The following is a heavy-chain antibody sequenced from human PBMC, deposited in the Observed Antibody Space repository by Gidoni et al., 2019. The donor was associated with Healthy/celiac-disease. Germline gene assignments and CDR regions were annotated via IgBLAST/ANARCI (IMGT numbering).Heavy chain of an antibody. Sequence: EVQLLESGGGLVQPGGSLRLSCAASGFTFRSYAMSWVRQAPGKGLEWVSAISGSGGSTYYADSVKGRFTISRDNSKNTLYLQMNSLRAEDTAVYYCAKDRSTMVRGVILRYFDYWGQGTLVTVSS. J-gene: IGHJ4*02. D-gene: IGHD3-10*01. CDR3: AKDRSTMVRGVILRYFDY. V-gene: IGHV3-23*01. CDR2: ISGSGGST. CDR1: GFTFRSYA.